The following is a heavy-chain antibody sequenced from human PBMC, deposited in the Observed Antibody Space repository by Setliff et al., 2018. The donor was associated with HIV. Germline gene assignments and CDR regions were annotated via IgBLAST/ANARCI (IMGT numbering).Heavy chain of an antibody. CDR2: ISSSSTYI. J-gene: IGHJ4*02. D-gene: IGHD6-19*01. Sequence: GGSLRLSCAASGFTFNDYTMNWVRQAPGKGLEWVSSISSSSTYIYYTDSVKGRFTISRDNAKNSLSLQMNSLRAEDTAVYYCARDGVAGVAVAGTNLFWGQGTPVTVSS. V-gene: IGHV3-21*01. CDR1: GFTFNDYT. CDR3: ARDGVAGVAVAGTNLF.